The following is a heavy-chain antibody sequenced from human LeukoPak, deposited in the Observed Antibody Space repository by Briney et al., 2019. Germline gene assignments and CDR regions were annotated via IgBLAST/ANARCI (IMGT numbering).Heavy chain of an antibody. Sequence: PGRSLRLSCAASGFTFSSYAMHWVRQAPGQGLEWVAVISYDGSNKYYADSVKGRFTISRDNSKNTLYLQMNSLRTEDTAVYYCARSLTEPIAAVDAFDIWGQGTMVTVSS. CDR2: ISYDGSNK. CDR1: GFTFSSYA. V-gene: IGHV3-30-3*01. CDR3: ARSLTEPIAAVDAFDI. J-gene: IGHJ3*02. D-gene: IGHD6-13*01.